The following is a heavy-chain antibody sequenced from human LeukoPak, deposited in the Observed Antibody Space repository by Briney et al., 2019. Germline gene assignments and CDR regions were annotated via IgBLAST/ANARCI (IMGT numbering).Heavy chain of an antibody. Sequence: GGSLRLSCAASGFTFSSYVMSWVRQAPGKGLEWVSGISGSGGSTYYADSVKGRFTISRDNSKNTLYLQMNSLRAEDTAVYYCARDQYYYDSSGYYSHAEYFQHWGQGTLVTVSS. D-gene: IGHD3-22*01. J-gene: IGHJ1*01. CDR1: GFTFSSYV. V-gene: IGHV3-23*01. CDR2: ISGSGGST. CDR3: ARDQYYYDSSGYYSHAEYFQH.